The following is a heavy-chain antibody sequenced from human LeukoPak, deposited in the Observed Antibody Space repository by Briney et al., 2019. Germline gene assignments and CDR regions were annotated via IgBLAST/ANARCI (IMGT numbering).Heavy chain of an antibody. J-gene: IGHJ4*02. V-gene: IGHV3-23*01. Sequence: GGSLRLSCAASGFTFSSYAMSWVRQAPGKGLEWVSAISGSGGSTYYADSVKGRFTISRDNSKNTLYLQMNSLRAEDTAVYYCAKRIAGGKYGEYGPFDYSGQGNDVTVSS. CDR3: AKRIAGGKYGEYGPFDY. CDR2: ISGSGGST. CDR1: GFTFSSYA. D-gene: IGHD4-17*01.